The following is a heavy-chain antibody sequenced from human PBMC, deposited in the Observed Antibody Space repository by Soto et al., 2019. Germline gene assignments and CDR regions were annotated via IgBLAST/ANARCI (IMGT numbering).Heavy chain of an antibody. Sequence: PGGSLRLSCAASGFTFSSYGMHWVRQAPGKGLEWVAVIWYDGSNKYYADSVKGRFTISRDNSKNTLYLQMNSLRAEDTAVYYYEISLLWLQPNAYFYGSDVWGQRTTSIVS. V-gene: IGHV3-33*01. CDR2: IWYDGSNK. J-gene: IGHJ6*02. D-gene: IGHD5-18*01. CDR1: GFTFSSYG. CDR3: EISLLWLQPNAYFYGSDV.